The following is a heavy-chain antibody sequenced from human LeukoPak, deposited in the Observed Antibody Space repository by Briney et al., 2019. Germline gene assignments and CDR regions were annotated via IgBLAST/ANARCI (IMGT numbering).Heavy chain of an antibody. Sequence: GGSLRLSCAASGFTFSSYGMHRVRQAPGKGLEWVAVIWYDGSDKYYADSVKGRFTISRDNSKNTLYLEMNSLRAEDTAVYYCARDQGPVGSYFDYWGQGTLVTVSS. D-gene: IGHD3-10*01. CDR2: IWYDGSDK. V-gene: IGHV3-33*08. CDR3: ARDQGPVGSYFDY. J-gene: IGHJ4*02. CDR1: GFTFSSYG.